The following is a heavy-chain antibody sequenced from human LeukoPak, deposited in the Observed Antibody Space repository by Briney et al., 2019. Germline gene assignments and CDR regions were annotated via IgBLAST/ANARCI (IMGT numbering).Heavy chain of an antibody. CDR2: IYYSGST. Sequence: PSETLSLTCTVSGGSISSYYWSWIRQPPGKGLGWIGYIYYSGSTNYNPSLKSRVTISVDTSKNQFSLKLSSVTAADTAVYYCARDLVSGYYGSGSYSYYFDYWGQGTLVTVSS. CDR1: GGSISSYY. J-gene: IGHJ4*02. D-gene: IGHD3-10*01. CDR3: ARDLVSGYYGSGSYSYYFDY. V-gene: IGHV4-59*12.